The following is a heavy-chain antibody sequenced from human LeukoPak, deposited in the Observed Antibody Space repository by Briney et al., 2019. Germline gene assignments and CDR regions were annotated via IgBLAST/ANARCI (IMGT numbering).Heavy chain of an antibody. CDR2: IIPIFGTA. J-gene: IGHJ4*02. Sequence: GASVKVSCKASGGTFISYAISWVRQAPGQGLEWMGGIIPIFGTANYAQKFQGRGTITADKSTSTAYMELSSLRSEDTAVYYCALRDYDILTGYPFDYWGQGTLVTVSS. D-gene: IGHD3-9*01. CDR1: GGTFISYA. CDR3: ALRDYDILTGYPFDY. V-gene: IGHV1-69*06.